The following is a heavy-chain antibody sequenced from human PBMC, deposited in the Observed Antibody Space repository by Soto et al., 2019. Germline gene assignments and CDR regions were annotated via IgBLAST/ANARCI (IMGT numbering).Heavy chain of an antibody. D-gene: IGHD5-18*01. Sequence: SETLSLTCAVYGGSFSGYYWSWIRKPPGKGLEWIGEINHSGSTNYNPSLKSRVTISVDTSKNQFSLKLSSVTAADTAVYYCARAARYSYGYGSYYYYYMDVWGKGTTVTVSS. V-gene: IGHV4-34*01. J-gene: IGHJ6*03. CDR2: INHSGST. CDR3: ARAARYSYGYGSYYYYYMDV. CDR1: GGSFSGYY.